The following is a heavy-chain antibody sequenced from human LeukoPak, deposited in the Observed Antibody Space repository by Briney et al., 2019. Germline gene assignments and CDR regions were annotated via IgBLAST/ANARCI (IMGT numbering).Heavy chain of an antibody. Sequence: GGSLRLSCAASGFIFNTFGMHWVRQAPGRGLEWVAYIRFDGGKKDYADSVKGRFTISRDNAKNSLYLQMNSLRAEDTAAYYCARINSGLKWGDALDIWGQGTKVTVSS. CDR3: ARINSGLKWGDALDI. CDR2: IRFDGGKK. V-gene: IGHV3-30*02. J-gene: IGHJ3*02. CDR1: GFIFNTFG. D-gene: IGHD5-12*01.